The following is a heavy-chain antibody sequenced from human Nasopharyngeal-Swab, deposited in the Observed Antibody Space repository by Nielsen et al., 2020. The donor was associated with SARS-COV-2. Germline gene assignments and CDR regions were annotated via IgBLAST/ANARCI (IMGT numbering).Heavy chain of an antibody. J-gene: IGHJ6*02. D-gene: IGHD5-18*01. V-gene: IGHV3-9*01. CDR1: GFTFDDYA. CDR3: AKDVNSALVSGYCMDI. CDR2: VNWNSDAI. Sequence: SPKISCAASGFTFDDYAMHWVRQPPGKGLEWVSGVNWNSDAIHYADSVKGRFTISRDNAKNSLYLQMNRLRSEDTALYYCAKDVNSALVSGYCMDIWGRGTTVTVSS.